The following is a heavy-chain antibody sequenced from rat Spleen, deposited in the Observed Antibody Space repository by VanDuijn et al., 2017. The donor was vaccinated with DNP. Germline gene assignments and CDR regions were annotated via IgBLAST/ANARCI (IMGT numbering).Heavy chain of an antibody. CDR2: ISYDGGST. D-gene: IGHD1-6*01. V-gene: IGHV5-22*01. Sequence: EVQLVESGGGLVQPGRSLKLSCAASGFTFSDYYMAWVRQAPTKGLEWVAYISYDGGSTYYGDSVKGRFTISRDNAKSTLYLQMNSLRSEDMATYYCARYILRSQGRFWDYWGQGVMVTVSS. CDR1: GFTFSDYY. J-gene: IGHJ2*01. CDR3: ARYILRSQGRFWDY.